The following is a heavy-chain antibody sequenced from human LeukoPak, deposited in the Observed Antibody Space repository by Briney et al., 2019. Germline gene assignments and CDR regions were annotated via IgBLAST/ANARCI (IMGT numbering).Heavy chain of an antibody. J-gene: IGHJ4*02. D-gene: IGHD3-22*01. V-gene: IGHV3-74*01. Sequence: PRGSLRLSCAASGFTFSRYWMHWVRQAPGKGLVWVSRINSDGSSTRYGDSVKGRFTISRDNAKNTLYLQMNSLRAEDTAVYYCARDYYDSSGYYGWGQGTLVTVSS. CDR3: ARDYYDSSGYYG. CDR1: GFTFSRYW. CDR2: INSDGSST.